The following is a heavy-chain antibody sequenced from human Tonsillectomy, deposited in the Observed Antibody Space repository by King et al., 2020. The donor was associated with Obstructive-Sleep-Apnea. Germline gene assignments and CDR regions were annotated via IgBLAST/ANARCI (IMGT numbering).Heavy chain of an antibody. D-gene: IGHD2-15*01. CDR3: ARDQGVVGGTGGFDY. J-gene: IGHJ4*02. CDR2: INASGGST. Sequence: VQLVESGAEVKKPGASVKVSCKASGYTFTNYYIHWVRQAPGQGLEWMGIINASGGSTIYAQKLQGRVTMTGDTSTSTVYMELSSLRSEDTAVYYCARDQGVVGGTGGFDYWGQGTLVTVSS. CDR1: GYTFTNYY. V-gene: IGHV1-46*01.